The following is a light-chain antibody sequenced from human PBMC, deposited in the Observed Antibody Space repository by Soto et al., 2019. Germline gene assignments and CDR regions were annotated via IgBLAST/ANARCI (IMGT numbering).Light chain of an antibody. CDR2: AAS. Sequence: DIQMTQSPSSLSASVGDRVTITCRSSETINTYLNWYQQRPGEAPTVIMYAASTLQGGVQSRFRGSGSGTDFTLVISGLQLEDFATYYCQQSHSFPYTFGQGPKLEMK. CDR1: ETINTY. CDR3: QQSHSFPYT. V-gene: IGKV1-39*01. J-gene: IGKJ2*01.